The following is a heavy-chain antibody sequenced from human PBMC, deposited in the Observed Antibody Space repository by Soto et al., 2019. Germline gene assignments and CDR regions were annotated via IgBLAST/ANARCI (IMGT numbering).Heavy chain of an antibody. J-gene: IGHJ6*03. CDR3: AREWTGLEYGSGSTHDDYYYYMDV. CDR1: GGTFSSYT. CDR2: IIPILGIA. Sequence: QVQLVQSGAEVKKPGSSVKVSCKASGGTFSSYTISWVRQAPGQGLEWMGRIIPILGIANYAQKCQGRATITADKSTSTAYMELSSLRSEDTAVYYCAREWTGLEYGSGSTHDDYYYYMDVWGKGTTVTVSS. D-gene: IGHD3-10*01. V-gene: IGHV1-69*08.